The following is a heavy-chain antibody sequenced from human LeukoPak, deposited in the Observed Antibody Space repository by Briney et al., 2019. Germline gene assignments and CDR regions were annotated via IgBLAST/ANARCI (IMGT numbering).Heavy chain of an antibody. D-gene: IGHD3-22*01. CDR3: ARRAGDYSHPYDY. Sequence: AGGSLRLSCVASGFTVSSNYMTWVRQAPGKGLEWVSVIYSGGGTYYADSVKGRFTISRDNSKNTLYLQMNSQRAEDTAVYYCARRAGDYSHPYDYWGQGTLVTVSS. CDR1: GFTVSSNY. J-gene: IGHJ4*02. V-gene: IGHV3-66*04. CDR2: IYSGGGT.